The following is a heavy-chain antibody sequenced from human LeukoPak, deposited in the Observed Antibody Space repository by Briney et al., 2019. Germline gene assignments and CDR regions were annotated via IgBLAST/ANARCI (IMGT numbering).Heavy chain of an antibody. D-gene: IGHD3-16*01. CDR1: GFTFSGHS. Sequence: PGGSLRLSCAASGFTFSGHSMTWVRQTPGKGLEWVSVIFGNGVKTYYADSLKGRFTISRDNSKSTLYLQMNSLRADDTAVYYCARVGDWSNYFGMDAWGQGPRSPSP. CDR3: ARVGDWSNYFGMDA. V-gene: IGHV3-23*01. CDR2: IFGNGVKT. J-gene: IGHJ6*02.